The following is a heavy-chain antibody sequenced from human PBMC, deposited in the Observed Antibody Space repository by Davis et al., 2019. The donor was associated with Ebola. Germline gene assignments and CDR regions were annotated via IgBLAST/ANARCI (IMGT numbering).Heavy chain of an antibody. D-gene: IGHD3-16*01. CDR3: ARDWAGLDV. J-gene: IGHJ6*04. V-gene: IGHV3-48*01. Sequence: GESLKISCAASEFTFSSYSMNWVRQAPGKGLEWVSYISSSSHTIYYADSVKGRFTISRDNSKNTLYLQMNSLRAEDTAVYYCARDWAGLDVWGKGTTVTVSS. CDR1: EFTFSSYS. CDR2: ISSSSHTI.